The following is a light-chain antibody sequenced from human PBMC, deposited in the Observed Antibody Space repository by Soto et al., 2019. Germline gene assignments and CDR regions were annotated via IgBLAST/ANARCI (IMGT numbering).Light chain of an antibody. Sequence: DIQLTQYPPSLSASVGDRVTINCRASQSISPFLNWYQQKPGKAPKLLIYDASSLESGVPSRFSGSGSGTEFTLTISSLQPDDFATYYCQQYNSDSPWTFGQGTKVDIK. CDR2: DAS. J-gene: IGKJ1*01. V-gene: IGKV1-5*01. CDR1: QSISPF. CDR3: QQYNSDSPWT.